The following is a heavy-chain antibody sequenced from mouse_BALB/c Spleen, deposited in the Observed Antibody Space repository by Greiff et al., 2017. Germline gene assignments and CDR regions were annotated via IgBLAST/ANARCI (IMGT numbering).Heavy chain of an antibody. Sequence: EVQRVESGGGLVQPGGSRKLSCAASGFTFSSFGMHWVRQAPEKGLEWVAYISSGSSTIYYADTVKGRFTISRDNPKNTLFLQMTSLRSEDTAMYYCARSGRYDPWFAYWGQGTLVTVSA. CDR1: GFTFSSFG. J-gene: IGHJ3*01. V-gene: IGHV5-17*02. CDR3: ARSGRYDPWFAY. D-gene: IGHD2-14*01. CDR2: ISSGSSTI.